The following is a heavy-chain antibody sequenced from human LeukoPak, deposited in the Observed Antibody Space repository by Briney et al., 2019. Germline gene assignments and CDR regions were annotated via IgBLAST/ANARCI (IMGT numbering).Heavy chain of an antibody. D-gene: IGHD3-22*01. CDR1: GYTFTSYG. CDR2: ISAYNGNT. CDR3: AREDSYYDSSGSRGAFDI. V-gene: IGHV1-18*01. Sequence: ASVKVSCKASGYTFTSYGISWVRQAPGQGLEWMGWISAYNGNTNYAQKLQGRVTITTDTSTSTAYMELRSLRSDDTAVYYCAREDSYYDSSGSRGAFDIWGQGTMVTVSS. J-gene: IGHJ3*02.